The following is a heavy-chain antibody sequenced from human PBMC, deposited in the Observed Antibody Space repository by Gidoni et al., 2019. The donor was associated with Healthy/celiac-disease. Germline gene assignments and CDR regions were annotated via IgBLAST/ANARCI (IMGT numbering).Heavy chain of an antibody. CDR1: GYTFTSSG. J-gene: IGHJ4*02. CDR2: ISAYNGNT. D-gene: IGHD6-13*01. V-gene: IGHV1-18*01. CDR3: ARGRPGPYSSSWYYFDY. Sequence: QVQLVQSGAAVKKPGASVKVSCKASGYTFTSSGISWVRQAPGQGLEWMGWISAYNGNTNYAQKLQGRVTMTTDTSTSTAYMELRSLRSDDTAVYYCARGRPGPYSSSWYYFDYWGQGTLVTVSS.